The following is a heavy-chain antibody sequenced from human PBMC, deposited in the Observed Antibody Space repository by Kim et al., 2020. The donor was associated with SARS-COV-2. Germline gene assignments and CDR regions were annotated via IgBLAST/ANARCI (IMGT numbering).Heavy chain of an antibody. CDR3: VKGGVMVRGVIGLFDY. D-gene: IGHD3-10*01. V-gene: IGHV3-64D*06. Sequence: GGSLRLSCSASGFTFSSYAMHWVRQAPGKGLEYVSAISSNGGSTYYADSVKGRFTISSDNSKNTLYLQMSSLRAEDTAVYYGVKGGVMVRGVIGLFDYWGQGTLVTVSS. CDR2: ISSNGGST. J-gene: IGHJ4*02. CDR1: GFTFSSYA.